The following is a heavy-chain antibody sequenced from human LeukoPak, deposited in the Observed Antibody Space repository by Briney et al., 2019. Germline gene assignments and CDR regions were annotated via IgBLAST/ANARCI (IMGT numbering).Heavy chain of an antibody. V-gene: IGHV4-59*08. CDR2: IYYSGST. J-gene: IGHJ4*02. CDR3: ARTFDYPNQYFDY. Sequence: SETLSLTCTVSGGSISSYYWSWIRQPPGKGLEWIGYIYYSGSTNYNPSLKSRVTISVDTSKNQFSLKLSSVTAADTAVYYCARTFDYPNQYFDYWGQGTLVTVSS. CDR1: GGSISSYY. D-gene: IGHD3-16*01.